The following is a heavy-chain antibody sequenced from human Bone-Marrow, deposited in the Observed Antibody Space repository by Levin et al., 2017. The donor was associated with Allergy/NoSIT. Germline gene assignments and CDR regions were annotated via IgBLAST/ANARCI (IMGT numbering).Heavy chain of an antibody. V-gene: IGHV3-11*01. D-gene: IGHD6-19*01. CDR1: GFTFSNYY. CDR2: ITFGGTI. J-gene: IGHJ5*02. Sequence: GESLKISCAASGFTFSNYYMTWIRQTPGKGLECVSYITFGGTIFYADSVKGRFTISRDNAKNSLYLQMNSLRAEDTAIYYCASVHRDASAWYWEYHWGQGTQVTVSS. CDR3: ASVHRDASAWYWEYH.